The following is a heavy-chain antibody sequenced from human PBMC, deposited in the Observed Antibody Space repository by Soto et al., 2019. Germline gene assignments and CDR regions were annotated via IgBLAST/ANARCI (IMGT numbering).Heavy chain of an antibody. CDR3: ARDSRYYDFWGGCRLRGYYYYGMDV. J-gene: IGHJ6*02. Sequence: SVKVSCKASGGTFSSYAISWVRQAPGQGLEWMGGIIPIFGTANYAQKFQGRVTITADESTSTAYMELSSLRSEDTAVYYCARDSRYYDFWGGCRLRGYYYYGMDVWGQGTTVTVSS. D-gene: IGHD3-3*01. V-gene: IGHV1-69*13. CDR2: IIPIFGTA. CDR1: GGTFSSYA.